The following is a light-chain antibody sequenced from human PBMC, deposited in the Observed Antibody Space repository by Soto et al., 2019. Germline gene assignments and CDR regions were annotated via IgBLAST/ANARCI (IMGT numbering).Light chain of an antibody. CDR3: QQYGNSRWT. V-gene: IGKV3-20*01. CDR1: QSVSSTY. Sequence: EIVLTQSPDTLSLFPGERATISCRASQSVSSTYLAWYQQKPGQAPRPLISAASSRATGTPDRFSGSGSGTDFTLTIIRLEPEDFAVYYCQQYGNSRWTFGQGTKVDIK. CDR2: AAS. J-gene: IGKJ1*01.